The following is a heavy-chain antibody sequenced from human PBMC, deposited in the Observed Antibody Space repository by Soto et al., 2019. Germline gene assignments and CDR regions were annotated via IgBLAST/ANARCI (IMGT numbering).Heavy chain of an antibody. D-gene: IGHD2-21*02. CDR3: ARVSVTVDYYYGMDV. V-gene: IGHV4-30-4*01. Sequence: PSETLSLTCTVSGGSISSGDYYWSWIRQPPGKGLEWIGYIYYSGSTYYNPSLKSRVTISVDTSKNQFSLKLSSVTAADTAVYYCARVSVTVDYYYGMDVWGQGTTVTV. J-gene: IGHJ6*02. CDR1: GGSISSGDYY. CDR2: IYYSGST.